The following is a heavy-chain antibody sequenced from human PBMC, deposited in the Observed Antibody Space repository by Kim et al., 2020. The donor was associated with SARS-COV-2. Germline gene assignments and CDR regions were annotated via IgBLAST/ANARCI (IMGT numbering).Heavy chain of an antibody. J-gene: IGHJ3*02. V-gene: IGHV3-23*01. Sequence: SVKGRFTISRDNSKNTLYLQKNSLRAEDTAVYYCAKDHRIAVAGASAFDIWGQGTMVTVSS. CDR3: AKDHRIAVAGASAFDI. D-gene: IGHD6-19*01.